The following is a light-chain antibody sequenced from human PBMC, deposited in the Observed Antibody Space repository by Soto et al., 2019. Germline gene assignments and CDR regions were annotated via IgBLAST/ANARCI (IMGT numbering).Light chain of an antibody. Sequence: DIQMTQSPSSLSASIGDRVTITCRASQSINNYLNWYQQKPGKAPNLLIYASSSLQSGVPSRFSGSGSGTDFTLTISSLQPEDFATYYCQQTYSSSTFGGGTKVDIK. V-gene: IGKV1-39*01. J-gene: IGKJ4*01. CDR2: ASS. CDR1: QSINNY. CDR3: QQTYSSST.